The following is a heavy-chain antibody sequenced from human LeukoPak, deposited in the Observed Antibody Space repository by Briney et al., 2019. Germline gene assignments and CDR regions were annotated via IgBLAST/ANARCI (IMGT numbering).Heavy chain of an antibody. Sequence: GESLKISCKGSGYSFTSYWIAWVRQMPGKGLEWMGIIYPGDSDTRYSPSFQGQVTLPADKSISTAYLQWSSLKASDTAMYYCARQQNIVVVTARGPFDPWGQGSLVTVSS. CDR3: ARQQNIVVVTARGPFDP. V-gene: IGHV5-51*01. D-gene: IGHD2-21*02. CDR1: GYSFTSYW. J-gene: IGHJ5*02. CDR2: IYPGDSDT.